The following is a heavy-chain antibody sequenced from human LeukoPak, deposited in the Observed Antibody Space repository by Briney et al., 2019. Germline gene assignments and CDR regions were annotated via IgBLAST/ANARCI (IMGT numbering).Heavy chain of an antibody. J-gene: IGHJ4*02. Sequence: SVKVSCKASGGTFSSYAISWVRQAPGQGLEWMGRIIPILGIANYAQKFQGRVTITAGKSTSTAYMELSSLRSEDTAVYYCARVRYDSSGYYSHFDYWGQGTLVTVSS. V-gene: IGHV1-69*04. CDR2: IIPILGIA. CDR3: ARVRYDSSGYYSHFDY. D-gene: IGHD3-22*01. CDR1: GGTFSSYA.